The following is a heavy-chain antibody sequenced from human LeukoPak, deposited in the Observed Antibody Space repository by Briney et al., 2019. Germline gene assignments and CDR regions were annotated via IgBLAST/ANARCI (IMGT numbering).Heavy chain of an antibody. Sequence: ASVKLSFTASGYTFTNYYMHWVRQAPGQELEWMGIIDPTGGTTSYAQKFQGRVTMTRDTSTSTVYMQLSSLRSEDTALYYCARGTKMTTDGYFPHWGEGPLVTVSS. CDR3: ARGTKMTTDGYFPH. D-gene: IGHD4-17*01. V-gene: IGHV1-46*01. J-gene: IGHJ1*01. CDR1: GYTFTNYY. CDR2: IDPTGGTT.